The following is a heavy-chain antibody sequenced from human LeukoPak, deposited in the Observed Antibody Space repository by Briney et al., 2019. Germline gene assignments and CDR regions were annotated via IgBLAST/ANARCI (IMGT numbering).Heavy chain of an antibody. D-gene: IGHD1-14*01. CDR2: ISGYNGNT. CDR1: GYTFTSYG. J-gene: IGHJ4*02. CDR3: ASWVGSSYNDY. V-gene: IGHV1-18*01. Sequence: AASVKVSCKASGYTFTSYGFSWVRQAPGQGLEWMGWISGYNGNTHYAQRFQGRVTMATDTSTSTAYMELRSLRSDDTAMYYCASWVGSSYNDYWGQGTLVTVSS.